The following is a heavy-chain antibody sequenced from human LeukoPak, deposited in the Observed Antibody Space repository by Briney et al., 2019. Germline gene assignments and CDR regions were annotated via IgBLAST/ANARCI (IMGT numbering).Heavy chain of an antibody. V-gene: IGHV3-23*01. Sequence: GGSLRLSCAPSGFTFDNFAMTWVRQAPGKVLEWVSAITGSGGSTYYADSVKGRFTISRDNTKNTLYLQMNSLRAEDTAIYYCARELFDFDYWGQGTLVTVSS. CDR3: ARELFDFDY. CDR2: ITGSGGST. J-gene: IGHJ4*02. D-gene: IGHD3-10*01. CDR1: GFTFDNFA.